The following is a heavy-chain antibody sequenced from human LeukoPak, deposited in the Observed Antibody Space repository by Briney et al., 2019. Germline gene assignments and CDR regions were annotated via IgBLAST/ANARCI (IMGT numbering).Heavy chain of an antibody. CDR2: ISSSSSYI. Sequence: GGSLRLSCAASGFTFSSYSMNWVRQAPGKGLEWVSSISSSSSYIYYADSVKGRFTISRDNAKNSLYLQMNSLRAEDTAVYYCAKDTVAYYYDSSGYSPFDYWGQGTLVTVSS. CDR1: GFTFSSYS. J-gene: IGHJ4*02. V-gene: IGHV3-21*04. CDR3: AKDTVAYYYDSSGYSPFDY. D-gene: IGHD3-22*01.